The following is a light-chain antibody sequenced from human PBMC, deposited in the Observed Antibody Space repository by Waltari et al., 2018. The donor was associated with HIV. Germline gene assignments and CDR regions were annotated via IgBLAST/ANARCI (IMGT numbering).Light chain of an antibody. CDR1: SSNLGSNY. CDR2: RHN. CDR3: AAWDDSLRV. V-gene: IGLV1-47*01. J-gene: IGLJ3*02. Sequence: QSVLTQPPSASGTPGQRVTISCSGSSSNLGSNYVYWYQQLPGTAPKLLIYRHNQRPSGVPDRFSGSKSGTSASLAISGLRSEDEAYYYCAAWDDSLRVFGGGTKLTVL.